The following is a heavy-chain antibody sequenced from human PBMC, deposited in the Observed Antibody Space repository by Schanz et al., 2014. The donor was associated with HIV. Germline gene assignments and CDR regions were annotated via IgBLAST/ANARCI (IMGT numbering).Heavy chain of an antibody. CDR2: ISGGSGST. CDR3: AKTSITLGMDV. CDR1: GFNFSFYW. D-gene: IGHD1-20*01. V-gene: IGHV3-23*04. J-gene: IGHJ6*02. Sequence: EMQLVESGGGLVQPGGSLRLSCAASGFNFSFYWISWVRQAPGKGLEWVSSISGGSGSTFYADSVKGRFTISRVNSKNTLYLQMNSLRAEDTAIYYCAKTSITLGMDVWGQGTTVTVSS.